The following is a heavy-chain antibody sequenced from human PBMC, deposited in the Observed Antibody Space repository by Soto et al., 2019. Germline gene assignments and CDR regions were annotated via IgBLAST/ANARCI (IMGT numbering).Heavy chain of an antibody. CDR1: GGTFSSYA. D-gene: IGHD7-27*01. CDR3: ARDARANWGIHDAFDI. Sequence: ASVKVSCKASGGTFSSYAISWVRQAPGQGLEWMGGIIPIFGTANYAQKFQGRVTITADESTSTAYMELSSLRSEDTAVYYCARDARANWGIHDAFDIWGQGTMVTVSS. CDR2: IIPIFGTA. V-gene: IGHV1-69*13. J-gene: IGHJ3*02.